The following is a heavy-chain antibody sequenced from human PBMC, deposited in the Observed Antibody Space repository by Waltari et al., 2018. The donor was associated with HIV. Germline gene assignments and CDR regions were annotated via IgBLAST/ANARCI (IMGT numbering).Heavy chain of an antibody. D-gene: IGHD3-22*01. CDR3: AKSGGWYYYERSGYAGI. V-gene: IGHV3-23*01. J-gene: IGHJ3*02. Sequence: EAQLLESGGGLVQPGGSLRLSCAASGFTFSSYGMSWVRQAPGKGGGWVAGISGGSGSTDYADSVKGRFAISRDNSKNRLYLQMNSRRAEYTAVYYCAKSGGWYYYERSGYAGIWGQGTMVTVSS. CDR2: ISGGSGST. CDR1: GFTFSSYG.